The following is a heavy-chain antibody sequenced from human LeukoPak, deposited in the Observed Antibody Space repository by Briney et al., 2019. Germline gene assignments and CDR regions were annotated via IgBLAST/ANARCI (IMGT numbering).Heavy chain of an antibody. D-gene: IGHD3-10*01. CDR2: TYYRSKWYN. CDR1: GDIVSTNSAT. V-gene: IGHV6-1*01. J-gene: IGHJ4*02. Sequence: SQTLSLTCAISGDIVSTNSATWNWIRQSPSRGLEWLERTYYRSKWYNDYAVSVKSRVTINPDTSKNQFSLQLNSVTPEDTAVYYCARGSRSAGSGSYYDFDYWGQGTLVTVSS. CDR3: ARGSRSAGSGSYYDFDY.